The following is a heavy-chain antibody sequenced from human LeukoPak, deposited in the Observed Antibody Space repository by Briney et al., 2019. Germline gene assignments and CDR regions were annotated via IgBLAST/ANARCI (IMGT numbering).Heavy chain of an antibody. CDR3: ATIKVRANNYDTDGFEY. CDR1: GLTFSIFE. D-gene: IGHD3-10*01. V-gene: IGHV3-48*03. Sequence: PGGSLRLSCEASGLTFSIFEMNWVRLAPGKGLEWVSFISSSGDVKLYADSVKGRFTISRDNAKNSLYLQMSSLRAEDTAVYYCATIKVRANNYDTDGFEYWGQGTLVTVSS. CDR2: ISSSGDVK. J-gene: IGHJ4*02.